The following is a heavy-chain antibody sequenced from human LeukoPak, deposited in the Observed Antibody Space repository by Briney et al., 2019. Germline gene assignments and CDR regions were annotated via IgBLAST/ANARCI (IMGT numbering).Heavy chain of an antibody. Sequence: PGGSLRLSCAASGFTFSSYWMHWVRQAPGKGLVWVSRINSDGSSTSYADSVKGRFTISRDNAKNTLYPQMNSLRAEDTAVYYCASDSGSRNYFDYWGQGTLVTVSS. D-gene: IGHD1-26*01. J-gene: IGHJ4*02. CDR2: INSDGSST. CDR3: ASDSGSRNYFDY. CDR1: GFTFSSYW. V-gene: IGHV3-74*01.